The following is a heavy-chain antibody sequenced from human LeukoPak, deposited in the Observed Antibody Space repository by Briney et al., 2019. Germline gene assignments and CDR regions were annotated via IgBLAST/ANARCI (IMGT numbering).Heavy chain of an antibody. V-gene: IGHV5-51*01. J-gene: IGHJ4*02. CDR2: IYPGDSDT. D-gene: IGHD3-22*01. CDR3: ARHTDDSSGYYYPTIDY. CDR1: GYRFTSYW. Sequence: GESLKISCKGSGYRFTSYWIGWVRQMPGKGLEWMGIIYPGDSDTRYSPSFQGQVTISADKSISTAYLQWSSLKASDTAMYYCARHTDDSSGYYYPTIDYWGQGTLVTVSS.